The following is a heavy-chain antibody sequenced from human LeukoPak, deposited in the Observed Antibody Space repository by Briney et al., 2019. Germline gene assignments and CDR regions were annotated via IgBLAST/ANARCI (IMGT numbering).Heavy chain of an antibody. CDR2: ISSSSSYI. CDR3: ARDGAGGAAHYRDMSGPCDY. Sequence: GGSLRLSCAASGFTFSSYSMNWVRQAPGKGLEWVSSISSSSSYIYYADSVKGRFTISRDNAKNSLYLQMNSLRAEDTAVYYCARDGAGGAAHYRDMSGPCDYWGQGTLVTVSS. CDR1: GFTFSSYS. J-gene: IGHJ4*02. D-gene: IGHD3-22*01. V-gene: IGHV3-21*01.